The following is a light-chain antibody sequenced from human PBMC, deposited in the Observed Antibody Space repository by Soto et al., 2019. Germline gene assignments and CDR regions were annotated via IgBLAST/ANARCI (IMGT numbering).Light chain of an antibody. CDR3: HWSRT. Sequence: ENVVTKSPRTVSLSPGKRATLSCRASQSVSSSYLAWYQQKPGQAPRLLIDGASSRATGIPDRFSGSESGTDFTRINCGVEPDDFGVYYYHWSRTFGQGTKVDI. J-gene: IGKJ1*01. V-gene: IGKV3-20*01. CDR1: QSVSSSY. CDR2: GAS.